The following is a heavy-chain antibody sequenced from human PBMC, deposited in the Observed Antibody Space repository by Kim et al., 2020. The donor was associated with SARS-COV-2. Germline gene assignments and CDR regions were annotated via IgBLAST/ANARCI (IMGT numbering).Heavy chain of an antibody. J-gene: IGHJ4*02. CDR1: GFTFSSYS. CDR3: ATKVGGIEVVTAKFDY. D-gene: IGHD2-21*02. Sequence: GGSLRLSCAASGFTFSSYSMNWVRQAPGKGLEWVSSISSSSSYIYYADSVKGRFTISRDNAKNSLYLQMNSLRAEDTAVYYCATKVGGIEVVTAKFDYWGQGTLVTVSS. V-gene: IGHV3-21*01. CDR2: ISSSSSYI.